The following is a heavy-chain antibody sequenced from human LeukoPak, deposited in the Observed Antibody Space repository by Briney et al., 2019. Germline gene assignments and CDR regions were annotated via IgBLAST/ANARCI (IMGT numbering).Heavy chain of an antibody. CDR3: VRSAHSGSFFWFDP. CDR1: GYTFSSYW. CDR2: IYAGDSDT. Sequence: GESLKISCKGSGYTFSSYWIVWVRQMPGKGLEWMGIIYAGDSDTGYSPSFQGQVTISADKSISTAYLQWSSLKASDTAMYYCVRSAHSGSFFWFDPWGQGTLVTVSS. J-gene: IGHJ5*02. D-gene: IGHD1-26*01. V-gene: IGHV5-51*01.